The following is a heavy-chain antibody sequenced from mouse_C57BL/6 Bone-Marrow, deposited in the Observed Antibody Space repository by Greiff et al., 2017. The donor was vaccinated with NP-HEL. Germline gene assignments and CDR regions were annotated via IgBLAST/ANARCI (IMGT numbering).Heavy chain of an antibody. CDR1: GYTFTSYW. V-gene: IGHV1-72*01. CDR2: IDPNSGGT. Sequence: QNGAELVKPGASVKLSCKASGYTFTSYWMHWVKQRPGRGLEWMGRIDPNSGGTKNNEKFKSKATLTVDKPSSTAYMQLSSLTSEDSAVYYCARDGYYWYFDVWGTGTTVTVSS. J-gene: IGHJ1*03. D-gene: IGHD2-3*01. CDR3: ARDGYYWYFDV.